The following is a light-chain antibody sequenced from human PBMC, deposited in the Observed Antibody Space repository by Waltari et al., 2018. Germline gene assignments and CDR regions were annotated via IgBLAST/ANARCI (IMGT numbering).Light chain of an antibody. CDR2: SAS. Sequence: EVVMTQSPATLSVSPGERVTLSCRASQSVGNDLAWYQQRPGQAPRLLIYSASTRAIGIPARFRGSGSGTEFTLTISGMESDDFAVYYCQHYHDWPPGAFGPGTKVD. CDR1: QSVGND. CDR3: QHYHDWPPGA. V-gene: IGKV3-15*01. J-gene: IGKJ3*01.